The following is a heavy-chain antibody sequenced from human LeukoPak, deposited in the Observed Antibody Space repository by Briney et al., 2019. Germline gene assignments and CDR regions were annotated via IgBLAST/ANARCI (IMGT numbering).Heavy chain of an antibody. V-gene: IGHV4-39*07. J-gene: IGHJ4*02. D-gene: IGHD3-16*01. Sequence: PSETLSLTCTVSGGSISSSSYYWGWIRQPPGKGLEWIGSIYYSGSTYYNPSLKSRVTISVDTSKNQFSLKLSSVTAADTAAYYCASPDRITGFDYWGQGTLVTVSS. CDR3: ASPDRITGFDY. CDR2: IYYSGST. CDR1: GGSISSSSYY.